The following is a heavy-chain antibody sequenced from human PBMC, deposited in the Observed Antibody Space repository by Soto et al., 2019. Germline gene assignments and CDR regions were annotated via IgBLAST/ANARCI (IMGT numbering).Heavy chain of an antibody. CDR3: AKDGSHNFDY. V-gene: IGHV3-30*18. CDR2: MPYDGSNE. Sequence: QVQLVESGGGVVQPGRSLRLSCAASGFTFSHYAMHWVRQAPGKGPGWVALMPYDGSNEYYADSVKGRFTISRDNSKNALYLQMNSLRAEDTAVYYCAKDGSHNFDYWGQGTLVTVSS. J-gene: IGHJ4*02. CDR1: GFTFSHYA. D-gene: IGHD1-26*01.